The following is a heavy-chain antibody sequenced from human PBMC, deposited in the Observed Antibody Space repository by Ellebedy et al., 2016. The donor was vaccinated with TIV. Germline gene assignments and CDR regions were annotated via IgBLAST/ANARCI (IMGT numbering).Heavy chain of an antibody. D-gene: IGHD6-13*01. CDR2: ISANNGDT. CDR1: GFTFTSYG. CDR3: ARDAYLAAAAPEFWFDP. J-gene: IGHJ5*02. Sequence: AASVKVSCKASGFTFTSYGFTWVRQAPGQGLEWMGWISANNGDTHYAQKVQGRVTMTTDTSTSTAYMEVRSLRSDDTAVYYCARDAYLAAAAPEFWFDPWGQGTLVTVSS. V-gene: IGHV1-18*01.